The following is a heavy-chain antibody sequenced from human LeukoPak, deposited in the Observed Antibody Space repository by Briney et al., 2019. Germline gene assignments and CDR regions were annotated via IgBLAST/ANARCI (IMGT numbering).Heavy chain of an antibody. CDR2: ITGSGGST. CDR1: GFTFSSYA. J-gene: IGHJ4*02. D-gene: IGHD3-3*01. V-gene: IGHV3-23*01. CDR3: TAYDFWSSSDY. Sequence: PGGSLRLSCAASGFTFSSYAMSWVRQAPGKGLEWVSAITGSGGSTYYADSVKGRFTISRENSKNTLFLQMNRLRAEDTAVYYCTAYDFWSSSDYWGQGTLVTVSS.